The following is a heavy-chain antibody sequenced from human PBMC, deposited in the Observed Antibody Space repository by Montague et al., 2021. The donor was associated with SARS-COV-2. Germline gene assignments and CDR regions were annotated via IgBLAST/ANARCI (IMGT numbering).Heavy chain of an antibody. D-gene: IGHD3-22*01. J-gene: IGHJ3*02. CDR2: IYYSGST. CDR3: ARVRITMIVVVDALDI. CDR1: GGSISSGGYY. Sequence: TLSLTCTVSGGSISSGGYYWSWIRQHPGKGLEWIGYIYYSGSTYYNPSLKSRVTISVDTSKNQFSLELSSVTAADTAVYYCARVRITMIVVVDALDIWGQGTMVTVSS. V-gene: IGHV4-31*03.